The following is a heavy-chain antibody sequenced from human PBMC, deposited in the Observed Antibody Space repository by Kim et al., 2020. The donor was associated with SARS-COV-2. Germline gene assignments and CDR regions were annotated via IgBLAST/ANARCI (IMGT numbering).Heavy chain of an antibody. J-gene: IGHJ6*02. CDR1: GYRFTSYW. D-gene: IGHD3-22*01. CDR2: IYPGDSDT. V-gene: IGHV5-51*01. CDR3: ARELRPPPSGYYSYRAHAYYYYGMDV. Sequence: GESLKISCKGSGYRFTSYWIGWVRQMPGKGLEWMGIIYPGDSDTRYSPSFQGQVTISADKSISTAYLQWSSLKASDTAMYYCARELRPPPSGYYSYRAHAYYYYGMDVWGQGTTVTVSS.